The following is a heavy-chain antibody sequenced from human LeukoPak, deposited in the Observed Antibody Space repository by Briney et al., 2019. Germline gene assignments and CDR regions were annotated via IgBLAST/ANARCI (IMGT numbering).Heavy chain of an antibody. V-gene: IGHV2-5*02. CDR2: IYWDDYK. D-gene: IGHD4-17*01. CDR1: GFSLSTSAVG. CDR3: AHRRSGERHFHY. Sequence: SGPTLVNPTQTLTLTCTFSGFSLSTSAVGVGWIRQPREKALEWLALIYWDDYKRYSPSLKSSLTITKDASKNQVVLTMTNMDLVDTATYYCAHRRSGERHFHYWGQGTLVTVSS. J-gene: IGHJ4*02.